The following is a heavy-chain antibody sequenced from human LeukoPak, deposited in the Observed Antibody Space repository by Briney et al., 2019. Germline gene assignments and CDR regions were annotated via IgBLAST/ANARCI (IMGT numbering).Heavy chain of an antibody. V-gene: IGHV3-23*01. D-gene: IGHD2-15*01. CDR3: AKVSGDIVVVVADDAFDI. J-gene: IGHJ3*02. CDR1: GFTFSDYG. Sequence: PGGSLRLSCAAAGFTFSDYGMNWVRQAPGKGLEWVSGISGSGISTYYADSVKGRFTISRDNSKNTLYLQMNSLRVEDTAVYYCAKVSGDIVVVVADDAFDIWGQGTMVTVSS. CDR2: ISGSGIST.